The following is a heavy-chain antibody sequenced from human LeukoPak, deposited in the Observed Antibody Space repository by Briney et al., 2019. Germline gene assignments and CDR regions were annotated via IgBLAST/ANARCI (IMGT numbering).Heavy chain of an antibody. D-gene: IGHD5-24*01. CDR3: ARSGYSAVDY. CDR1: GGSFSGYY. CDR2: INHSGST. J-gene: IGHJ4*02. V-gene: IGHV4-34*01. Sequence: SETLSLTCAVYGGSFSGYYWSWIRQPPGEGLEWIGEINHSGSTNYNPSLKSRVTISVDTSKNQFSLKLSSVTAADTAVYYCARSGYSAVDYWGQGTLVTVSS.